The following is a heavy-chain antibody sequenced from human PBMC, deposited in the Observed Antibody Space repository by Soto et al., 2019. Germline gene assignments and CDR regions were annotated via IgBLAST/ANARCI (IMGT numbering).Heavy chain of an antibody. V-gene: IGHV1-69*12. CDR3: AGNQQSAYYHGMDV. CDR2: IIPIFGTA. Sequence: QVQLVQSGAEVKKPGSSVKVSCKASGGTFSSYAISWVRQAPGQGLEWMAGIIPIFGTANYAQKFQGRVKITADESTSTAYMEPSSLGSEDTAGDYCAGNQQSAYYHGMDVWGQGTTITVSS. D-gene: IGHD2-2*01. J-gene: IGHJ6*02. CDR1: GGTFSSYA.